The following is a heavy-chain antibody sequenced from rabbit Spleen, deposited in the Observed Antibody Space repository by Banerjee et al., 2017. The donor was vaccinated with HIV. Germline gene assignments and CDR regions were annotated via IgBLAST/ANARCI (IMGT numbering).Heavy chain of an antibody. J-gene: IGHJ6*01. Sequence: QSLEESGGGLVQPEGSLTLTCKASGFSFSSTYYMCWIRQAPGKGLEWIGCIYGGSIDDTYYASWAKGRFTISKTSSTTVTLQMTSLTAADTATYFCARASVGFNGYNHAYYYGMDLWGQGTLVTVS. CDR2: IYGGSIDDT. D-gene: IGHD6-1*01. V-gene: IGHV1S40*01. CDR3: ARASVGFNGYNHAYYYGMDL. CDR1: GFSFSSTYY.